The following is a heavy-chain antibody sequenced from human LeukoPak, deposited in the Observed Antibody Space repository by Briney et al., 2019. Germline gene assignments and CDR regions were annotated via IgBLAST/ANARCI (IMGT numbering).Heavy chain of an antibody. V-gene: IGHV3-7*03. CDR1: GFTFSSYG. CDR3: ATWGTPGFDF. CDR2: MKHDENEK. D-gene: IGHD1-14*01. J-gene: IGHJ4*02. Sequence: PGRSLRLSCAASGFTFSSYGMHWVRQAPGKGLEWVATMKHDENEKYYLASVEGRFTVSRDNGKNSLDLHMTSLRAEDTAVYYCATWGTPGFDFWGQGTLVTVSS.